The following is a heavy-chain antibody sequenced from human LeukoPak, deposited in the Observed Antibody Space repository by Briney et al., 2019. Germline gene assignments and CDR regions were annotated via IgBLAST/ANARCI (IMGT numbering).Heavy chain of an antibody. J-gene: IGHJ4*02. CDR3: ASRANTMVREVASD. Sequence: PSETLSLTCAVYGGSFSGYYWSWIRQPPGKGLEWIGEINHSGSTNYNPSLKRRVTISVHTSNTQFSLKLSSVTAADTAVYYCASRANTMVREVASDWGQGTLVTVSS. V-gene: IGHV4-34*01. CDR2: INHSGST. CDR1: GGSFSGYY. D-gene: IGHD3-10*01.